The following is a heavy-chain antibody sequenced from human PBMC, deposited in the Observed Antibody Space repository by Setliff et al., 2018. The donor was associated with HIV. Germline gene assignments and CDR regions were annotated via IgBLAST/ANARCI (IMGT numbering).Heavy chain of an antibody. CDR1: GGFFSNYY. V-gene: IGHV4-34*01. J-gene: IGHJ2*01. CDR2: INHSGST. CDR3: ARGLPKKPSTVTNYWYFDL. D-gene: IGHD4-17*01. Sequence: PSETLSLTCTVYGGFFSNYYWNWIRQPPGKGLEWIGEINHSGSTNCNPSLKSRVTISVDTSKNQFSLNLTSVTAADTAVYYCARGLPKKPSTVTNYWYFDLWGRGTLVTVSS.